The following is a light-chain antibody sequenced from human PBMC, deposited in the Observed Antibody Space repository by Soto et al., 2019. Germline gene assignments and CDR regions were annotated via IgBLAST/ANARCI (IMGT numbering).Light chain of an antibody. CDR2: EVS. V-gene: IGLV2-14*01. J-gene: IGLJ2*01. CDR1: SSDVGGYNY. Sequence: QSVLTQPASVSGSPGQSITISCTGTSSDVGGYNYVSWYQQHPGKAPKLMIYEVSNRPSGVSNRFSGSKSGNTASLTISGLQAEDEADYYCSSYTSSSTLVFGGGPKVTV. CDR3: SSYTSSSTLV.